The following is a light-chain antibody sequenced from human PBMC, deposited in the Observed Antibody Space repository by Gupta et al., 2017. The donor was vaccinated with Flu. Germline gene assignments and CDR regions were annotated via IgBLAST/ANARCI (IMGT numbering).Light chain of an antibody. CDR3: QKYNSSPLT. CDR1: QGITNY. Sequence: DIQMTQSPSSLSASVGDRVTITCRASQGITNYLGWYQQKPEKVPKLLIYAASTLQSGVPSRFSGSGSGTDFTLTISRQQPEDVATYYCQKYNSSPLTFGGGTKVEIK. J-gene: IGKJ4*01. CDR2: AAS. V-gene: IGKV1-27*01.